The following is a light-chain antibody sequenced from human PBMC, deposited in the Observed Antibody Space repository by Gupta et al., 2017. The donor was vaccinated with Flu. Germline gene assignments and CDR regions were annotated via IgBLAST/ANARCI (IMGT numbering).Light chain of an antibody. Sequence: EIVLTLSPATLSLSPGERPTLSCRASQSISSYLAWYQQKPGQAPRLLIYDASNRATGIPARFSGSGSGTDFTLTSISLEPEDFAIYYCQQRSNWPPVYTFGQGTKLEIK. J-gene: IGKJ2*01. CDR2: DAS. CDR3: QQRSNWPPVYT. V-gene: IGKV3-11*01. CDR1: QSISSY.